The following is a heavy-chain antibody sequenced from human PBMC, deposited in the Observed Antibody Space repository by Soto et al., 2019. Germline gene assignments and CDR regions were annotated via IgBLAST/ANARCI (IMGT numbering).Heavy chain of an antibody. CDR2: TYYRSKWYY. J-gene: IGHJ3*01. CDR3: ARDANTSGWLRVRRSFDF. CDR1: GDSVSSNSVA. V-gene: IGHV6-1*01. Sequence: SQTLSLTCAISGDSVSSNSVAWSWIRQSPSRGLEWLGRTYYRSKWYYDYALSVQSRITIDPDTSKNHFSLHLDSMTPEDTAVYYCARDANTSGWLRVRRSFDFWGQGTVVTVSS. D-gene: IGHD6-19*01.